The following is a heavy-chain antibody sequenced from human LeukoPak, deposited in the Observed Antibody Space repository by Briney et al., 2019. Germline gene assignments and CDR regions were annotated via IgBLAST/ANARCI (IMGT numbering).Heavy chain of an antibody. CDR1: GYTFTGYY. CDR3: ARSDFWSGYHQIYFDY. D-gene: IGHD3-3*01. CDR2: INPNSGGT. V-gene: IGHV1-2*02. Sequence: ASVKVSCKASGYTFTGYYMHWVRQAPGQGLEWMGWINPNSGGTNYAQKFQGRVTMTRDTSISTAYMELSRLRSDDTAVYYCARSDFWSGYHQIYFDYWGQGTLVTVSP. J-gene: IGHJ4*02.